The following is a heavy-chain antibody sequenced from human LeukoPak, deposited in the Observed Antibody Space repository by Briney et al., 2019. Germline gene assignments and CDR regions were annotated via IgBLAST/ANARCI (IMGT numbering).Heavy chain of an antibody. Sequence: GGSLRLSCVASGFTFRNFVMHWVRQAPGKGLQWVAGILNDGSSTEYADSVKGRFTVSRDNSENTLYLQMNSLRDEDTAVYYCAKYRGAALCYHYGLDVWGPGTTVIVSS. V-gene: IGHV3-30*18. CDR3: AKYRGAALCYHYGLDV. J-gene: IGHJ6*02. D-gene: IGHD1-26*01. CDR2: ILNDGSST. CDR1: GFTFRNFV.